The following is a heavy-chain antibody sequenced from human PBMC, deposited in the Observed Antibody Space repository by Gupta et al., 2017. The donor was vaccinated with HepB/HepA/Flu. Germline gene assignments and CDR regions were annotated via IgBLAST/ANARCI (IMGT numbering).Heavy chain of an antibody. CDR1: GFSFSSYN. Sequence: EIRMVESGGGLVKPGGSLRLSCSASGFSFSSYNMNWLRQTPGKGLEWVSAISSSSTFIFYSESVRGRFTVSRDNAANSHHLQMTSLRIEDTGIYFCAREYWGHDGWLAGTPPVGMDVWGQGTAVIVSS. J-gene: IGHJ6*02. CDR3: AREYWGHDGWLAGTPPVGMDV. CDR2: ISSSSTFI. V-gene: IGHV3-21*01. D-gene: IGHD2-15*01.